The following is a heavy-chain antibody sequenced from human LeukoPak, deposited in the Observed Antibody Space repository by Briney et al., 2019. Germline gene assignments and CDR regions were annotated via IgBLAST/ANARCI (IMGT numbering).Heavy chain of an antibody. CDR1: GGSISSSSYY. CDR2: ISYGGNT. D-gene: IGHD3-10*01. Sequence: SETLSLTCTVSGGSISSSSYYWGWIRQPPGKGLEWIGEISYGGNTNYSPSLKSRVTISVDTSKNQFSLTLSSVTAADTAMYYCARVTRRRTTGEMFGRYFDFWAQGTLVTVSS. CDR3: ARVTRRRTTGEMFGRYFDF. J-gene: IGHJ4*02. V-gene: IGHV4-39*01.